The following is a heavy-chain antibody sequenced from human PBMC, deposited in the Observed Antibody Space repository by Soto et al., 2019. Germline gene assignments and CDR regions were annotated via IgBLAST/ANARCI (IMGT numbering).Heavy chain of an antibody. V-gene: IGHV1-2*02. D-gene: IGHD3-16*02. J-gene: IGHJ6*02. CDR3: AGAFRGELSMRDYYGMDV. CDR1: GYTFTGYY. CDR2: INPNSGGT. Sequence: QVQLVQSGAEVKKPGASVKVSCKASGYTFTGYYMHWVRQAPGQGLEWMGWINPNSGGTNYAQKFQGRVTMARDTSISTAYMELSRLRSDDTAVYDCAGAFRGELSMRDYYGMDVWGQGTTVTVSS.